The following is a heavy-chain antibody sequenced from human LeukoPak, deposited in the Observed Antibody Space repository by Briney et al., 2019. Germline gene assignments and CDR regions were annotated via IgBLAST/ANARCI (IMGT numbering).Heavy chain of an antibody. CDR1: GFTFSSYN. D-gene: IGHD6-13*01. CDR2: ITSGSSYI. Sequence: GGSLRLSCAASGFTFSSYNMNWVRQAPGKGLEWVSSITSGSSYIYYADSVKGRFTISRDNAKNSLYLQMNSRRAEDTAVYYCARFIAAPYYFDYWGRGTLVTVSS. J-gene: IGHJ4*02. V-gene: IGHV3-21*01. CDR3: ARFIAAPYYFDY.